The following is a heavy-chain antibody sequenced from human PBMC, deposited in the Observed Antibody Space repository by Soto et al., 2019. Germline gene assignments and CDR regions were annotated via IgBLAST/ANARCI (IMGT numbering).Heavy chain of an antibody. V-gene: IGHV3-11*06. D-gene: IGHD6-6*01. J-gene: IGHJ2*01. CDR2: ISSSSSYT. CDR3: ARGGRYEQLVYWYFDL. Sequence: GGSLRLSCAASGFTFSDYYMSWIRQAPGKGLEWVSYISSSSSYTNYADSVKGRFTISRDNAKNSLYLQMNSLRAEDTAVYYCARGGRYEQLVYWYFDLWGRGTLVTVSS. CDR1: GFTFSDYY.